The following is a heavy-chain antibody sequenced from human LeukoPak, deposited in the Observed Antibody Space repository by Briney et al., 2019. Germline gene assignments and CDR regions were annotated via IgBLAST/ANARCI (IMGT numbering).Heavy chain of an antibody. J-gene: IGHJ6*02. CDR2: MNPNSGNT. CDR3: ASATTYYDFWSGYYSYYYYGMDV. CDR1: GYTFTSYD. D-gene: IGHD3-3*01. V-gene: IGHV1-8*01. Sequence: ASVKVSCKASGYTFTSYDINWVRQATGQGLEWMGWMNPNSGNTGYAQKFQGRVTMTRNTSISTAYMELSSLRSEDTAVYYCASATTYYDFWSGYYSYYYYGMDVWDQGTTVTVSS.